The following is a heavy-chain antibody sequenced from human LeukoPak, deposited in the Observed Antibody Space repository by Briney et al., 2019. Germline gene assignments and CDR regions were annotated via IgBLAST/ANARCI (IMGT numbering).Heavy chain of an antibody. CDR1: GFTFSSYG. CDR2: ISYDGSDK. D-gene: IGHD3-3*02. V-gene: IGHV3-30*18. J-gene: IGHJ4*02. CDR3: GNHFPHFGY. Sequence: GGSLRLSCAASGFTFSSYGMHWVRQAPGKGLEWVAVISYDGSDKYYADSVKGRFTISRDNSKNTLYLQMNSLRAEDTAVYYCGNHFPHFGYWGQGTLVTVSS.